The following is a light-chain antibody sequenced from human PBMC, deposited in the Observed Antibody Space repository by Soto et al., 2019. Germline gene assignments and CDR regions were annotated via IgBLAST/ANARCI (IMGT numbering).Light chain of an antibody. J-gene: IGLJ2*01. V-gene: IGLV2-8*01. Sequence: QSALTQPPSASGSPGQSVTISCTGTSSDVGGYNYVSWYQQHTGKAPKLMIYEVTKRPSGVPDRFSGSKSGNTASLTVSGLQAEDEADYYCSSYAGSNNLFGGGTKLTVL. CDR3: SSYAGSNNL. CDR2: EVT. CDR1: SSDVGGYNY.